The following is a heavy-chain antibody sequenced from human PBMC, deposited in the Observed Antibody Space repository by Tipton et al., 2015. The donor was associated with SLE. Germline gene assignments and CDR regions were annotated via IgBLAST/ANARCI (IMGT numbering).Heavy chain of an antibody. CDR2: IYYSGRT. CDR1: GGSISTSNNY. Sequence: TLSLTCTVSGGSISTSNNYWDWIRQPPGKGLEWIGTIYYSGRTDYNPSLKSRVTMSVDTSMNQFSLRLTSVSAADTAVYYCARDPSGYYSTSPYLWGQGTLVTVSS. CDR3: ARDPSGYYSTSPYL. J-gene: IGHJ5*02. D-gene: IGHD2-8*01. V-gene: IGHV4-39*07.